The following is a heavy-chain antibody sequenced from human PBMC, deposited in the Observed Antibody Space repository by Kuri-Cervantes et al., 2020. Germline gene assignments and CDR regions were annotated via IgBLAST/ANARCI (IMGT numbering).Heavy chain of an antibody. D-gene: IGHD1-26*01. CDR3: AREPWDQALSSNDY. CDR2: INPSGGST. V-gene: IGHV1-46*01. CDR1: GYTFTSYY. Sequence: ASVKVSCKASGYTFTSYYMHWVRQAPGQGLEWMGIINPSGGSTSYAQKLQGRVTMTTDTSTSTAYMELRSLRSDDTAVYYCAREPWDQALSSNDYWGQGTLVTVSS. J-gene: IGHJ4*02.